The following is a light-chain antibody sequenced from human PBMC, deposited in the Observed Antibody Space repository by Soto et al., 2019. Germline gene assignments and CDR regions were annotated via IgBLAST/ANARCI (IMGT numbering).Light chain of an antibody. CDR3: HQYSNSPAT. CDR1: QSVNSNY. J-gene: IGKJ3*01. Sequence: EIVLTQSPGTLSLSPGERATLSCRASQSVNSNYLAWYQQKPGQAPRLLIYGASSRATGIPGRFSGSGSGTDFTLTISRREPEDFAVYYCHQYSNSPATFGPGTKVDIK. CDR2: GAS. V-gene: IGKV3-20*01.